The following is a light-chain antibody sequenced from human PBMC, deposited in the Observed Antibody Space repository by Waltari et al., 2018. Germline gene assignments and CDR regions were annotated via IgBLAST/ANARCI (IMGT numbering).Light chain of an antibody. Sequence: EIVLTQSPGTLSLSPGERATLSCRASQSVRRFLAWYQQKPGQAPRLLIYDASSRATGIPDRFSCSGFWTDFSLTISRLEPEDFAVYYCQKYGSLPATFGQGTKVEIK. CDR3: QKYGSLPAT. V-gene: IGKV3-20*01. CDR2: DAS. CDR1: QSVRRF. J-gene: IGKJ1*01.